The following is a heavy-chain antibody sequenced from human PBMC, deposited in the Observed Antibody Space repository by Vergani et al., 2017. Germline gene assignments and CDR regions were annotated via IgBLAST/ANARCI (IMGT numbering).Heavy chain of an antibody. CDR2: ISGSGIST. V-gene: IGHV3-23*01. CDR1: GFTFSNYA. J-gene: IGHJ4*02. CDR3: AKVDYSSGWS. D-gene: IGHD6-19*01. Sequence: EVQLLESGGGLVQPGGSLRLSCAASGFTFSNYAMTWVRQAPGKGLEWVSGISGSGISTYYADSVKGRFTISRDSSKNTLYLQMNSLRADDTAIYYCAKVDYSSGWSWGQGTLVTVSS.